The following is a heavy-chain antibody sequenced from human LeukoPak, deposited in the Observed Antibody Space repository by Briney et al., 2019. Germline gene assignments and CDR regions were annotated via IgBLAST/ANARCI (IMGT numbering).Heavy chain of an antibody. D-gene: IGHD6-13*01. J-gene: IGHJ4*02. CDR3: ARQTGTEYSSSWYEAPIDY. Sequence: GESLKISCKGSGYSFTSYWIGWVRQLPGKGLEWMGIIFPGDSDTRYSPSFQGQVTISADKSISTAYLQWSSLKASDTAMYYCARQTGTEYSSSWYEAPIDYWGQGTLVTVSS. V-gene: IGHV5-51*01. CDR1: GYSFTSYW. CDR2: IFPGDSDT.